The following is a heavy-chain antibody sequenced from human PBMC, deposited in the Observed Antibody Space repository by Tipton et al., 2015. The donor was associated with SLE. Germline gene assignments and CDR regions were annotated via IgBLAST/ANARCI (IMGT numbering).Heavy chain of an antibody. J-gene: IGHJ6*03. Sequence: TLSLTCSVSGASISTYYWGWIRQAPGRGLEWVGCMRHSGITNYNPSLKSRVTMSVDTSKNQFSLKLSSVTAADTAVYYCAREPVYYYYYMDVWGKGTTVTVSS. V-gene: IGHV4-4*07. CDR2: MRHSGIT. CDR3: AREPVYYYYYMDV. CDR1: GASISTYY.